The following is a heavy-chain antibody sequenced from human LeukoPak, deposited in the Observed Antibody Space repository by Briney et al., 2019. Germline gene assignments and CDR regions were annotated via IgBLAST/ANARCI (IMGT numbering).Heavy chain of an antibody. CDR3: ARGYPQLKGYSSPGTDY. CDR2: ISAYNGNT. CDR1: GYTFTSYG. J-gene: IGHJ4*02. Sequence: EASVKVSCKASGYTFTSYGISWVRQAPGQGLEWMGWISAYNGNTNYAQKLQGRVTMTTDTSTSTAYMELRSLRSDDTAVYYCARGYPQLKGYSSPGTDYWGQGTLVTVSS. D-gene: IGHD6-19*01. V-gene: IGHV1-18*01.